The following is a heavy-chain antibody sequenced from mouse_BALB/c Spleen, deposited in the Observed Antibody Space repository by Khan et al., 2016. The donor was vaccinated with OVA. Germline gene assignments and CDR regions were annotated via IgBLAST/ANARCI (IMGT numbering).Heavy chain of an antibody. Sequence: VQLQESGPELVKPGASVKMSCKASGYTFTDYVMNWVKQRNGQGLEWIGQIYHGSDSTYYNEKFKGKATLTADRSSSTAYMQLSNLTSEDSVVYFCARAGWDLFAYWGQGTLVTVSA. V-gene: IGHV1-77*01. CDR1: GYTFTDYV. CDR2: IYHGSDST. J-gene: IGHJ3*01. D-gene: IGHD4-1*01. CDR3: ARAGWDLFAY.